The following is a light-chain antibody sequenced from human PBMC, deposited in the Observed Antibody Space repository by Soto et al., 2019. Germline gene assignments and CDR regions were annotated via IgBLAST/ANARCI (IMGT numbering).Light chain of an antibody. CDR3: CSYAGSYTVV. Sequence: QSALTQPRSVSGSPGQSVTISFTGTSSDVGGFNYVSWYQQRPGRAPKLMIYDVNKRPSGVPDRFSGSKSGNTASLTISGLQAEDEADYYCCSYAGSYTVVFGGGTKLTVL. V-gene: IGLV2-11*01. CDR2: DVN. CDR1: SSDVGGFNY. J-gene: IGLJ2*01.